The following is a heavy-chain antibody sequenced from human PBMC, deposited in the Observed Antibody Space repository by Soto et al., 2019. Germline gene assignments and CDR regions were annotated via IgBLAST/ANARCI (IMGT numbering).Heavy chain of an antibody. D-gene: IGHD2-15*01. CDR3: VRDGYCSGIKCDVDNYYGLDV. Sequence: QLQLVESGGGVVRPGGSLRLSCAASGFTFSNFGMHWVRQSPGKGLEWVAVVFFDGSREFYADSVKGRFSLSRDNSKNTMYLQMSSLRADDTAVYYCVRDGYCSGIKCDVDNYYGLDVWGRWTGVPVS. CDR1: GFTFSNFG. J-gene: IGHJ6*02. V-gene: IGHV3-30*03. CDR2: VFFDGSRE.